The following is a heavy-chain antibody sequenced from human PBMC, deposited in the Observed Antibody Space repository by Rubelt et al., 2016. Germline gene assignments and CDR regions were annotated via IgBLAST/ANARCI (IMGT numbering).Heavy chain of an antibody. CDR3: ASLAAAGKYYYYYGMDV. V-gene: IGHV3-30*01. CDR2: ISYDGSNK. D-gene: IGHD6-13*01. J-gene: IGHJ6*02. Sequence: ISYDGSNKYYADSVKGRFTISRDNSKNTLYLQMNSLRAEDTAVYYCASLAAAGKYYYYYGMDVWGQGTTVTVSS.